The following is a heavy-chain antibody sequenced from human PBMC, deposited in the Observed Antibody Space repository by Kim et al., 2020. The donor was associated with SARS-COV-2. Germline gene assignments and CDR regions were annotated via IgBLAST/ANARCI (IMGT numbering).Heavy chain of an antibody. CDR2: ISGDGSTT. D-gene: IGHD3-3*01. Sequence: GGSLRLSCAASGFNFDDYAMHWVRQSPGKGLEWVSVISGDGSTTSYADSVKGRFTISRENSKNSLYLQMNSLRSDDSAMYYCAKELTDFWSAYQDHWGQG. CDR1: GFNFDDYA. J-gene: IGHJ4*02. CDR3: AKELTDFWSAYQDH. V-gene: IGHV3-43*02.